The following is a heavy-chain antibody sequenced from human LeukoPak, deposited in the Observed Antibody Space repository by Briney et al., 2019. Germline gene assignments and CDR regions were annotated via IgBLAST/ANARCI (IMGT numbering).Heavy chain of an antibody. CDR1: GGSIYGYY. D-gene: IGHD2-8*01. J-gene: IGHJ4*02. CDR3: ARERVRKHEVFEY. CDR2: IHYSGST. Sequence: SETLSLTCTVSGGSIYGYYWSWVRQPPGKGLEWIGYIHYSGSTDYSPSLKSRVTISVDSSKNQFSLKMTSVSATDTAIYYCARERVRKHEVFEYWGQGTLVTVST. V-gene: IGHV4-59*01.